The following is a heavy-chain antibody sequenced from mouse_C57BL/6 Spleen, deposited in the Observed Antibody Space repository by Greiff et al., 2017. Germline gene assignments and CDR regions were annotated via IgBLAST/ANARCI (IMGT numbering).Heavy chain of an antibody. CDR2: IYPGDGDT. CDR3: ARGREVDY. V-gene: IGHV1-82*01. J-gene: IGHJ2*01. CDR1: GYAFSSSW. Sequence: VKLMESGPELVKPGASVKISCKASGYAFSSSWMNWVKQRPGKGLEWIGRIYPGDGDTNYNGKFKGKATLTADKSSSTAYMQLSSLTSEDSAVYFCARGREVDYWGQGTTLTVSS.